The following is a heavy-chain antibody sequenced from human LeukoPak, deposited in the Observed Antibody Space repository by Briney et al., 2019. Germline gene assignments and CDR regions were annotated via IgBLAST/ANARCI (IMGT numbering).Heavy chain of an antibody. Sequence: PGGSLRLSCAASGFTFSNYAMSWVRQAPGKGLEWVSNIRGSGDTTFYAESVKGRFIISRDNSKNTLYLQMNSLRAEDTAVYYCAREDGGSQGYAFDIWGQGTMVTVSS. CDR3: AREDGGSQGYAFDI. CDR1: GFTFSNYA. CDR2: IRGSGDTT. V-gene: IGHV3-23*01. J-gene: IGHJ3*02. D-gene: IGHD1-26*01.